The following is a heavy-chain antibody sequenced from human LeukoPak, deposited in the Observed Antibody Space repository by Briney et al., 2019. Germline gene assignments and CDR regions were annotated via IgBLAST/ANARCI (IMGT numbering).Heavy chain of an antibody. V-gene: IGHV3-66*01. CDR3: ARVRPHLACPMHV. CDR1: GFTVGSYY. D-gene: IGHD1-1*01. J-gene: IGHJ6*02. Sequence: PGGSLRLACAVAGFTVGSYYMSWVRQAAGEGLKWPSASYSGLRTYYADSRKGSFTISRDNSKHTLYLQMNSLRAEDTAVYYCARVRPHLACPMHVWGQGTTVSVS. CDR2: SYSGLRT.